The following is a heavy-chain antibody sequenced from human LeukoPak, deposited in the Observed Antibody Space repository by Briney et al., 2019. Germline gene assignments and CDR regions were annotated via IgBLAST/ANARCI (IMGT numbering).Heavy chain of an antibody. Sequence: RGSLRLSCAASGFTFSSYAMHWVRQAPGKGLEYVSAISSNGGSTYYANSVKGRFTISSDNSKNTLYLQMGSLRAEDMAVYYCAREVVVPAAGTWFDPWGQGTLVTVSS. V-gene: IGHV3-64*01. D-gene: IGHD2-2*01. CDR2: ISSNGGST. CDR1: GFTFSSYA. CDR3: AREVVVPAAGTWFDP. J-gene: IGHJ5*02.